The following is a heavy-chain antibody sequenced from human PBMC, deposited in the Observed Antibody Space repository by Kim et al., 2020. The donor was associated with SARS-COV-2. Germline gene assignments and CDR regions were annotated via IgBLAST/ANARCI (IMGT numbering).Heavy chain of an antibody. CDR3: ARISGVAARTSPPHNWYFDL. D-gene: IGHD6-6*01. J-gene: IGHJ2*01. CDR2: ISSSGSTI. CDR1: GFTFSDYY. Sequence: GGSLRLSCAASGFTFSDYYMSWIRQAPGKGLEWVSYISSSGSTIYYADSVKGRFTISRDNAKNSLYLQMNSLRAEDTAVYYCARISGVAARTSPPHNWYFDLWGRGTLVTVSS. V-gene: IGHV3-11*01.